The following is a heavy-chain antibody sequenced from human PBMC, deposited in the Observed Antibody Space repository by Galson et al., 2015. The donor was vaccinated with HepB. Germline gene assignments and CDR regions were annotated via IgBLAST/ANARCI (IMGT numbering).Heavy chain of an antibody. D-gene: IGHD3-22*01. CDR3: ARHALKGTHYYDSSGIFDY. V-gene: IGHV4-39*01. J-gene: IGHJ4*02. CDR2: IYYSGST. CDR1: GGSISSSSYY. Sequence: SETLSLTCTVSGGSISSSSYYWGWIRQPPGTGLEWIGSIYYSGSTYYNPSLKSRVTISVDTSKNQFSLKLSSVTAADTAVYYCARHALKGTHYYDSSGIFDYWGQGTLVTVSS.